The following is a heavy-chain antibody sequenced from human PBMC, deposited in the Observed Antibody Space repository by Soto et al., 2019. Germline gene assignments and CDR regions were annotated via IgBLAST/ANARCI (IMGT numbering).Heavy chain of an antibody. CDR3: ARPDEGGYSSNHHYYYALDV. V-gene: IGHV1-69*13. D-gene: IGHD3-22*01. Sequence: SVKVSCKASGGTFRSYSISWVRQAPGQGLEWMGGIIPIFDITNYAQKFQGRVTITADESTSTAYMELSSLGSDDTAVYYCARPDEGGYSSNHHYYYALDVWGQGTPVTVSS. CDR1: GGTFRSYS. CDR2: IIPIFDIT. J-gene: IGHJ6*02.